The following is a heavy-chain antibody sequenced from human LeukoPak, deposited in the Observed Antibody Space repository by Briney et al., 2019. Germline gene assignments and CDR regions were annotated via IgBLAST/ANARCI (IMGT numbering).Heavy chain of an antibody. CDR1: GGSISGGGYS. Sequence: PSETLSLTCTVSGGSISGGGYSWSWIRQHPGKGLEWIGYIYYSGSTYYNPSLKSRVTISVDTSKNQFSLKLSSVTAADTAVYYCARGNPGVLRFLVAYTLFDYWGQGTPVTVSS. V-gene: IGHV4-31*03. D-gene: IGHD3-3*01. J-gene: IGHJ4*02. CDR3: ARGNPGVLRFLVAYTLFDY. CDR2: IYYSGST.